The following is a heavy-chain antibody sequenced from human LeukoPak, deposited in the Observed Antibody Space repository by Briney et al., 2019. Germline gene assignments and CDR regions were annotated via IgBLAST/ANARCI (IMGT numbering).Heavy chain of an antibody. V-gene: IGHV4-4*09. Sequence: KPSETLSLTCTVSGGSISSYYWSWIREPPGKGLEWIGYIYTSGSTNYNPSLKSRVTISVDTSKNQCSLKLSSVTAADTAVYYGARAVAGYYYYMDVWGKGTTVTVSS. D-gene: IGHD6-19*01. CDR2: IYTSGST. CDR1: GGSISSYY. J-gene: IGHJ6*03. CDR3: ARAVAGYYYYMDV.